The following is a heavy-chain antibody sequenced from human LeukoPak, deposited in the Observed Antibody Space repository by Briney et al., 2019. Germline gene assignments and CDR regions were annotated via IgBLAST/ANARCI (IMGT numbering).Heavy chain of an antibody. J-gene: IGHJ4*02. CDR1: GFSFSSYW. V-gene: IGHV3-74*01. D-gene: IGHD7-27*01. CDR3: GRGLINRGSIVDY. Sequence: GGSLRLSCTASGFSFSSYWMHWVRQAPGKGLVWVSRINSDGSITTFADSVMGRFTISRDNAKNTLYLQMNSLRAEDTAVYYCGRGLINRGSIVDYWGQGTLVTVSS. CDR2: INSDGSIT.